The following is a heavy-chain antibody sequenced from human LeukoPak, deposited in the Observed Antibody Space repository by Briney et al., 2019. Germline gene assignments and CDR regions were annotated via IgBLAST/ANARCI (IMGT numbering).Heavy chain of an antibody. Sequence: ASVKVSCKASGYTFTSYYMHWVRQAPGQGLEWMGWINPNSGGTNYAQKFQGRVTMTRDKSIRTAYMELSRLRSDDTAVYYCARDRTYYYDSSGSGFDYWGQGTLVTVSS. D-gene: IGHD3-22*01. V-gene: IGHV1-2*02. CDR1: GYTFTSYY. CDR3: ARDRTYYYDSSGSGFDY. J-gene: IGHJ4*02. CDR2: INPNSGGT.